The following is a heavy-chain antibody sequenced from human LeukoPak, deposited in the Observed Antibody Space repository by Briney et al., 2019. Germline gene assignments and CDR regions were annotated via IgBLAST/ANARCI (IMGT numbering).Heavy chain of an antibody. CDR1: GYMFTAYA. J-gene: IGHJ3*02. Sequence: ASVKVSCKASGYMFTAYALNWVRQAPGQGLEWMGWINPDSGGTHYAQNFQGWVTMTRDTSISTAYMELSRLRPDDTAVYYCARGTLTAPRSAFDIWGQGTMVTVSS. D-gene: IGHD1-14*01. CDR2: INPDSGGT. V-gene: IGHV1-2*04. CDR3: ARGTLTAPRSAFDI.